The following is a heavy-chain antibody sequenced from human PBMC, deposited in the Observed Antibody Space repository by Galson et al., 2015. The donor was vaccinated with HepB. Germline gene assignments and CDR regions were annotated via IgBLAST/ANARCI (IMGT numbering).Heavy chain of an antibody. Sequence: SLRLSCASSGFSFSNYAIHWVRQAPGKGLEWMAVISYDGSFKYYSDSVKGRFTVSRDPSRSILYLQMNSLRVDDTAVYYCAKGGPGRFTVRIDRSLGFDPWGQVALVTASS. CDR2: ISYDGSFK. J-gene: IGHJ5*02. CDR1: GFSFSNYA. V-gene: IGHV3-30*18. D-gene: IGHD3-22*01. CDR3: AKGGPGRFTVRIDRSLGFDP.